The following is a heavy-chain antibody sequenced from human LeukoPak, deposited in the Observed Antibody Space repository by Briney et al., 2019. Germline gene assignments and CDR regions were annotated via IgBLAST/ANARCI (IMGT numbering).Heavy chain of an antibody. V-gene: IGHV1-2*02. J-gene: IGHJ4*02. CDR2: INPNSGGT. Sequence: ASVKVSCKASGYTFTGYYMHWVRQAPGQGLEWMGWINPNSGGTNYAQKFQGRVTMTRDTSISTAYMELSRLRSDDTAVYYCARAHSSSWYTFDYRGQGTLVTVSS. CDR1: GYTFTGYY. CDR3: ARAHSSSWYTFDY. D-gene: IGHD6-13*01.